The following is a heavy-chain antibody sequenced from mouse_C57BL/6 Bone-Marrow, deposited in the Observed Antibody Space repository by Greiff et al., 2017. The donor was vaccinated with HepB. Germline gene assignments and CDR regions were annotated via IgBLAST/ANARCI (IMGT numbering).Heavy chain of an antibody. J-gene: IGHJ4*01. CDR3: ARSDEWLRAMDY. CDR2: IHPNSGST. CDR1: GYTFTSYW. V-gene: IGHV1-64*01. D-gene: IGHD2-2*01. Sequence: VQLQQPGAELVKPGASVKLSCKASGYTFTSYWMHWVKQRPGQGLEWIGMIHPNSGSTNYNEKFKSKATLTVDKSSSTAYMQLSSLTSEDSAVYYCARSDEWLRAMDYWGQGTSVTVSS.